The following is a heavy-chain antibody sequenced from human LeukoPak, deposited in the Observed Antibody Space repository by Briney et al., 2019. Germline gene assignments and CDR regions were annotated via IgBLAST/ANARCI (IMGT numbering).Heavy chain of an antibody. CDR3: ARVPPFEYISSSHYFDY. Sequence: ASVKVSCKASGYTFTSYGISWVRQAPGQGLEWMGRISAYNGNTNYAQKLQGRVTMNTDQSTSTAYMELRSLRSDDTAVYYCARVPPFEYISSSHYFDYWGQGTLVTVSS. J-gene: IGHJ4*02. CDR1: GYTFTSYG. D-gene: IGHD6-6*01. CDR2: ISAYNGNT. V-gene: IGHV1-18*01.